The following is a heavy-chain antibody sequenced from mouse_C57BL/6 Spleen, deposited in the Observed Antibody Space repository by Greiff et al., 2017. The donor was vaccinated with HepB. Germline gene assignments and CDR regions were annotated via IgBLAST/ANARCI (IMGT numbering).Heavy chain of an antibody. CDR1: GYSITSGYY. D-gene: IGHD1-1*01. J-gene: IGHJ2*01. CDR2: ISYDGSN. CDR3: ARDTRDYFDY. Sequence: EVQLVESGPGLVKPSQSLSLTCSVTGYSITSGYYWNWIRQFPGNKLEWMGYISYDGSNNYNPSLKNRISITRDTSKNQFFLKLNSVTTEDTATYYCARDTRDYFDYWGQGTTLTVSS. V-gene: IGHV3-6*01.